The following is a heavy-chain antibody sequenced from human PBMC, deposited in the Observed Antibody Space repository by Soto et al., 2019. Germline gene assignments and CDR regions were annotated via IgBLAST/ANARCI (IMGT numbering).Heavy chain of an antibody. J-gene: IGHJ4*02. D-gene: IGHD3-22*01. CDR2: INAGNGNT. CDR1: GYTFTSYA. V-gene: IGHV1-3*01. CDR3: ARGDYYDIHDY. Sequence: QVQLVQSEAEVKKPGASVKVSCKASGYTFTSYAIHWVRQAPGQRLEWMGWINAGNGNTKYSQKFQGRVTISRDTSASTAYMELSSLRSEDTAVYYCARGDYYDIHDYWGQGTLVTVSS.